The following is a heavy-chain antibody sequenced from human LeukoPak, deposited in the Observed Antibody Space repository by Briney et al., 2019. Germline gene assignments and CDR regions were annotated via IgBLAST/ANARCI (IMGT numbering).Heavy chain of an antibody. CDR1: GYTFTGYY. CDR2: INPNSGGT. J-gene: IGHJ6*03. D-gene: IGHD3-10*01. CDR3: AQGFGELPSYYYYMDV. V-gene: IGHV1-2*02. Sequence: GASVKVSCKASGYTFTGYYMHWVRQAPGQGLEWMGWINPNSGGTNYAQKFQGRVTMTRDTSISTAYMELSRLRSDDTAVYYCAQGFGELPSYYYYMDVWGKGTTVTVS.